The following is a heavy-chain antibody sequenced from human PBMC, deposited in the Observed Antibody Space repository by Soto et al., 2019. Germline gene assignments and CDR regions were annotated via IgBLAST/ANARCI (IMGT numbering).Heavy chain of an antibody. CDR1: GFTIRSYA. V-gene: IGHV3-23*01. CDR3: AKEPVGPDWYFDL. CDR2: ISGSGIST. Sequence: DVQLLESRGGLVQPGGSLRLSCAASGFTIRSYAMSWVRQAPGKGLEWVSGISGSGISTHYADSVKGRFTVSRDNSKNTLYLQMNSLRAEDTAVYNCAKEPVGPDWYFDLWGRGTLVTVSS. J-gene: IGHJ2*01.